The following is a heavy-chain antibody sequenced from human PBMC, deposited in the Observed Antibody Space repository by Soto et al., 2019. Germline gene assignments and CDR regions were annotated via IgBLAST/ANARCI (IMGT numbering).Heavy chain of an antibody. D-gene: IGHD3-3*01. CDR3: ARMRCGGFLEWLTAYYYYYMDV. J-gene: IGHJ6*03. CDR1: GFTFSSYW. V-gene: IGHV3-7*01. CDR2: IKQDGSEK. Sequence: EVQLVESGGGLVQPGGSLRLSCAASGFTFSSYWMSWVRQAPGKGLEWVANIKQDGSEKYYVDSVKGRFTISRDNAKNLLLLKMNRLSAEDAAVYYCARMRCGGFLEWLTAYYYYYMDVWGKGTTVTVSS.